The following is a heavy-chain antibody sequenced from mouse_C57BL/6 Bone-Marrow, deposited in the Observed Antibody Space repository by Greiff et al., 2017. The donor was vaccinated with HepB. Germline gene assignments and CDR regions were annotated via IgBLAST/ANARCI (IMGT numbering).Heavy chain of an antibody. D-gene: IGHD3-3*01. J-gene: IGHJ3*01. CDR2: FYPGSGSI. V-gene: IGHV1-62-2*01. CDR1: GYTFTEYT. Sequence: VMLVESGAELVKPGASVKLSCKASGYTFTEYTIHWVKQRSGQGLEWIGWFYPGSGSIKYNEKFKDKATLTADKSSSTVYMELSRLTSEDSAVYFCARHEGGTAWFAYWGQGTLVTVSA. CDR3: ARHEGGTAWFAY.